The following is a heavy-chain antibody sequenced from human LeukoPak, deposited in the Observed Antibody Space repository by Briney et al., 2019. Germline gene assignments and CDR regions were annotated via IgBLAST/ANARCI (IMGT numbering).Heavy chain of an antibody. J-gene: IGHJ5*02. CDR3: ARDNGSSEWAWFDP. CDR2: IYYSGST. CDR1: GGSISSYY. Sequence: PSETLSLTCTVSGGSISSYYWSWIRQPPGKGLEWIGYIYYSGSTNYNPSLKSRVTISVDTSKNQFSLKLSSVTAADTVVYYCARDNGSSEWAWFDPWGQGTLVTVSS. D-gene: IGHD6-13*01. V-gene: IGHV4-59*01.